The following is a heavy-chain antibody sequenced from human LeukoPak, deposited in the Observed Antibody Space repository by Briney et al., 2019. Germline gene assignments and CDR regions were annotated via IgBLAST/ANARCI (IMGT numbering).Heavy chain of an antibody. Sequence: SETLALTCTVSGGSIGNYYWSWIRLPPGKGLEWIGFIYFDGRTSYNPSLKSRVTISLHTSRNQLSLKLTSVTAADTAVYYCARCGYSYDTGYYFDYWGQGALVTVSS. CDR1: GGSIGNYY. J-gene: IGHJ4*02. CDR2: IYFDGRT. D-gene: IGHD5-18*01. V-gene: IGHV4-59*01. CDR3: ARCGYSYDTGYYFDY.